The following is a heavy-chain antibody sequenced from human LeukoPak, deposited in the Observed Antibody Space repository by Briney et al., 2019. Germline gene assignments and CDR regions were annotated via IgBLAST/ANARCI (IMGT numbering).Heavy chain of an antibody. V-gene: IGHV5-51*01. CDR1: GSSFTSYW. D-gene: IGHD2-15*01. CDR2: IYPGDSDT. J-gene: IGHJ4*02. CDR3: ARQGCSGGSCYDIDY. Sequence: GESLKISCKGSGSSFTSYWIGWVRQMPGKGLEWMGIIYPGDSDTRYSPSFQGQVTISADKSISTAYLQWSSLKASDTAMYYCARQGCSGGSCYDIDYWGQGTLVTVSS.